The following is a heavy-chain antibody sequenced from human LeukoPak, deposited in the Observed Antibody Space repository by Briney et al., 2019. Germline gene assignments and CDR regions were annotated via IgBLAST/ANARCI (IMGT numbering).Heavy chain of an antibody. J-gene: IGHJ6*02. V-gene: IGHV4-34*01. CDR3: ARGRSGTTFYYYYYGMDV. Sequence: PPETLSLSCAVCGGSFSGYSWSWIRQPPGKGLEWIGEINHSGSTNYNPSLKSRVTISVDTSMNQFSLKLSSVTAADTAVYYCARGRSGTTFYYYYYGMDVWGQGTTVTVSS. CDR2: INHSGST. CDR1: GGSFSGYS. D-gene: IGHD1-1*01.